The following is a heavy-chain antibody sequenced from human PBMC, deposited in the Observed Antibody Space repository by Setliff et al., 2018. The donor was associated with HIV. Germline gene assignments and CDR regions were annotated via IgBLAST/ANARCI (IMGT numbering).Heavy chain of an antibody. CDR3: AKVGQQLADWYFDL. CDR2: INWISGNI. J-gene: IGHJ2*01. CDR1: GFTFDDYA. D-gene: IGHD6-13*01. V-gene: IGHV3-9*01. Sequence: PGGSLRLSCAASGFTFDDYAMHWVRQAPGKGLEWVSSINWISGNIGYADSVKGRFTVTRDNPKNTLYLQMNSLRPEDTAVYYCAKVGQQLADWYFDLWGRGTLVTVSS.